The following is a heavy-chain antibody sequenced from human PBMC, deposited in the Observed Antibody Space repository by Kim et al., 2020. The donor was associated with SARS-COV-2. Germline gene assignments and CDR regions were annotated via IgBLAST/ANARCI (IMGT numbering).Heavy chain of an antibody. J-gene: IGHJ6*02. V-gene: IGHV6-1*01. CDR3: ARDFAGLASATQQLVLNYYFGMDV. CDR1: GDSVSSNSAA. CDR2: TYYRSKWYN. D-gene: IGHD6-13*01. Sequence: SQTLSLTCAISGDSVSSNSAAWNWIRQSPSRGLEWLGRTYYRSKWYNDYAVSVKSRITINPDTSKNQFSLQLNSVTPEDTAVYYCARDFAGLASATQQLVLNYYFGMDVWGQGTTVTVSS.